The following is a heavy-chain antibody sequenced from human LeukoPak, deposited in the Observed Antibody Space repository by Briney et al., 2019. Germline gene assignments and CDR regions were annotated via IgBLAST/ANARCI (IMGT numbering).Heavy chain of an antibody. D-gene: IGHD5-12*01. V-gene: IGHV5-51*01. CDR3: ARGATSPYYFDY. CDR1: GYSFTSYW. J-gene: IGHJ4*02. Sequence: GESLQISCKGSGYSFTSYWIGWVRPLPGKGLEWMGIIYPGDSDTRYSPSFQGQVTISADKSISTAYLQWGSLKASDTAMYYCARGATSPYYFDYWGQGTLVTVSS. CDR2: IYPGDSDT.